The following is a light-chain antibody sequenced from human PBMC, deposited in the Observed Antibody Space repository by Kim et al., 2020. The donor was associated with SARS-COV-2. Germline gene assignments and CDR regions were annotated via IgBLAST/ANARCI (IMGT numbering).Light chain of an antibody. Sequence: HPVLTQSPSASASLGASVKLTCTLSSGHSSYAIAWHQQQPEKGPRYLMKLNSDGSHSKGDGIPDRFSGSSSGAERYLTISSLQSEDEADYYCQTWGTWVFDGGTQLTVL. J-gene: IGLJ3*02. CDR3: QTWGTWV. V-gene: IGLV4-69*01. CDR2: LNSDGSH. CDR1: SGHSSYA.